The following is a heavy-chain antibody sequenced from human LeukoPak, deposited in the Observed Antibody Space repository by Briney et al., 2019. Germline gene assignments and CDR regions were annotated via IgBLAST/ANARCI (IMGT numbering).Heavy chain of an antibody. CDR1: GYTFTSYG. J-gene: IGHJ6*02. Sequence: GASVKVSCKASGYTFTSYGISWVRQAPGQGLEWMGWISAYNGNTNYARKLQGRVTMTTDTSTSTAYMELRSLRSDDTAVYYCARDYDSSAPRWFYYYYGMDVWGQGTTVTVSS. CDR2: ISAYNGNT. V-gene: IGHV1-18*01. D-gene: IGHD3-22*01. CDR3: ARDYDSSAPRWFYYYYGMDV.